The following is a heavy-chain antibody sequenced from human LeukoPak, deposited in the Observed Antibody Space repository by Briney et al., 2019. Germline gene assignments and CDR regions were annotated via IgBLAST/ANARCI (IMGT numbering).Heavy chain of an antibody. V-gene: IGHV3-21*01. CDR2: IHSSSDYI. Sequence: PGGSLRLSCAALGFTFSSYTMNWVRQAPGKGLEWVSSIHSSSDYIYYTDSVKGRFTISRDNAKNSLYLQMNSLRAEDTAVYYXAXFRTGTPEMPKFYFDYWGQGILVTVSS. CDR3: AXFRTGTPEMPKFYFDY. D-gene: IGHD1-1*01. J-gene: IGHJ4*02. CDR1: GFTFSSYT.